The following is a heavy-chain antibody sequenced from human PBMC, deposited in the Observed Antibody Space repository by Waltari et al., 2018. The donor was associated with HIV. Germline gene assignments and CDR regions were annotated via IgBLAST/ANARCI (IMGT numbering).Heavy chain of an antibody. CDR2: ISSSGNFK. V-gene: IGHV3-21*02. J-gene: IGHJ5*02. D-gene: IGHD6-6*01. Sequence: EVQLVESGGGPVKPGESLRLSCVTSGFIFNTYSMNWVRQAPGQGPEWVSSISSSGNFKHYADSVKGRFTISRDNAENSLYLQMNGLRAEDTAIYYCARDSRGSTWSLNWFDPWGQGTLVTVSS. CDR1: GFIFNTYS. CDR3: ARDSRGSTWSLNWFDP.